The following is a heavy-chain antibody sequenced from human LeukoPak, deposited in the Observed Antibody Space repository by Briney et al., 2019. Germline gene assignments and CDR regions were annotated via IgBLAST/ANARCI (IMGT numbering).Heavy chain of an antibody. CDR3: ARHFEGGNLGAFDAFDI. CDR1: GGSISSGGYY. Sequence: SQTLSLTCTVSGGSISSGGYYWSWIRQPPGKGLEWIGYIYHSGSTYYNPSLKSRVTISVDRSKNQFSLKLSSVTAADTAVYYCARHFEGGNLGAFDAFDIWGQGTMVTVSS. V-gene: IGHV4-30-2*01. CDR2: IYHSGST. J-gene: IGHJ3*02. D-gene: IGHD4-23*01.